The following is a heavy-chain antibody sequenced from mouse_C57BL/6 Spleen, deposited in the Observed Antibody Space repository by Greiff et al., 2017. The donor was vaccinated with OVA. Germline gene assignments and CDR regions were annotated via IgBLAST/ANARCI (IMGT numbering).Heavy chain of an antibody. Sequence: EVKLMESGPGLVKPSQSLSLTCSVTGYSITSGYYWNWIRQFPGNKLEWMGYISYDGSNNYNPSLKNRISLTRDTSKNQFFLKLNSVTTEDTATXYCARVHPGDYFDYWGQGTTLTVSS. J-gene: IGHJ2*01. V-gene: IGHV3-6*01. D-gene: IGHD2-14*01. CDR3: ARVHPGDYFDY. CDR2: ISYDGSN. CDR1: GYSITSGYY.